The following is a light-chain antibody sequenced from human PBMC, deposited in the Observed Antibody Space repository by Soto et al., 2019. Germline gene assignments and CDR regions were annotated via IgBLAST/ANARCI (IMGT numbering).Light chain of an antibody. CDR1: NIGGKT. J-gene: IGLJ3*02. V-gene: IGLV3-21*04. CDR3: HVWDSSRDHVV. Sequence: SYVLIQPPSVSVAPGKTATITCGGSNIGGKTVHWFQQKPGQAPVVVLYYDTHRPSGIPERLSGSNSGNTATLTITWVDAGDVVDYYCHVWDSSRDHVVFGGGTKLTVL. CDR2: YDT.